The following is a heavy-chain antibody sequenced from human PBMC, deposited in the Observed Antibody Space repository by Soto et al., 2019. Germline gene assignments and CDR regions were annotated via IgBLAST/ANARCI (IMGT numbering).Heavy chain of an antibody. J-gene: IGHJ6*02. V-gene: IGHV3-21*01. CDR1: GFTFSSYS. CDR2: ISSSSSYI. CDR3: ARDKYYYDSSGSDGYYYYGMDV. D-gene: IGHD3-22*01. Sequence: PGGSLRLSCAASGFTFSSYSMNWVRQAPGKGLEWVSSISSSSSYIYYADSVKGRFTISRDNAKNPLYLQMNSLRAEDTAVYYCARDKYYYDSSGSDGYYYYGMDVWGQGTTVTVSS.